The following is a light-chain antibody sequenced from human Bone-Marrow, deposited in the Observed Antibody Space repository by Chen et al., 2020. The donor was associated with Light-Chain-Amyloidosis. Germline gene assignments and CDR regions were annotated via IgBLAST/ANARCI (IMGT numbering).Light chain of an antibody. Sequence: QSALPQPASWSGSPGQSITISCPGTSSDVGGDNHVSWYQQHPDKAPKLMIYEVTNRPSWVPDRFSGSKSDNTASLTISGLQTEDEADYFCSSYTITNTLVFGSGTRVTVL. CDR2: EVT. CDR1: SSDVGGDNH. CDR3: SSYTITNTLV. J-gene: IGLJ1*01. V-gene: IGLV2-14*01.